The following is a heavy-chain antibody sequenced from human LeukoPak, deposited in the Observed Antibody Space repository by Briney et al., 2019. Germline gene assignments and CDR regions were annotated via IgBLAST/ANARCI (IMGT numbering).Heavy chain of an antibody. J-gene: IGHJ4*02. V-gene: IGHV3-21*01. CDR1: GFTFSGYT. Sequence: GGSLRLSCEVSGFTFSGYTMNWVRQAPGKGLEWVSSITISSSYIYYSDSVKGRFTISRDNAENSLYLQMDSLRAEDTAVYFCARNQGGNYLYYFDHWGQGTLVTVSS. D-gene: IGHD2/OR15-2a*01. CDR2: ITISSSYI. CDR3: ARNQGGNYLYYFDH.